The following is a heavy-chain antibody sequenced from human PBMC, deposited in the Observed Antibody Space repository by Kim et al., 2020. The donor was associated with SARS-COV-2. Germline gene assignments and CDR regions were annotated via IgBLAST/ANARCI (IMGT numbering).Heavy chain of an antibody. D-gene: IGHD3-3*01. CDR3: ARFRIDGIFGVVPSNYMDV. CDR1: GYTFTSYA. Sequence: ASVKVSCKASGYTFTSYAMNLVRQAPGQGLEWMGWINTNTGNPTYAQGFTGRFVFSLDTSVSTAYLQISSLKAEDTAVYYCARFRIDGIFGVVPSNYMDVWGKGTTVTVSS. CDR2: INTNTGNP. V-gene: IGHV7-4-1*02. J-gene: IGHJ6*03.